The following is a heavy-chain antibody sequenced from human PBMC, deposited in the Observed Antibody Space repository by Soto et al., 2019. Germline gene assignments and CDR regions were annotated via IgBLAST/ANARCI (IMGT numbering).Heavy chain of an antibody. J-gene: IGHJ4*02. V-gene: IGHV3-23*01. Sequence: EVQLLESGGGLVQPGGSLRISCAASGFDFSNYGMSWVRQAPGKGLEWVSAISGTAHASYYAASVKGRFTISRDNSKNTLYLHMNSLRVEDTAVYFCVQYAPQPFSDWGQGTLVTVS. CDR2: ISGTAHAS. CDR1: GFDFSNYG. CDR3: VQYAPQPFSD. D-gene: IGHD3-3*02.